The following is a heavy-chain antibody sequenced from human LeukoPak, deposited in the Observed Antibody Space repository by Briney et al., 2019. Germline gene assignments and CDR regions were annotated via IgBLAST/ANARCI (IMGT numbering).Heavy chain of an antibody. J-gene: IGHJ4*02. V-gene: IGHV4-61*02. CDR1: DGSISSASYY. CDR3: ARGNSSSWPLDY. Sequence: SETLSLTCTVSDGSISSASYYWSWIRQPAGEGLEWIGRIYTSGSTHYNPSLKSRLTMSVDTSKSQFSLNLNSVTAAGTAVYYCARGNSSSWPLDYWGQGTLVTVSS. CDR2: IYTSGST. D-gene: IGHD6-13*01.